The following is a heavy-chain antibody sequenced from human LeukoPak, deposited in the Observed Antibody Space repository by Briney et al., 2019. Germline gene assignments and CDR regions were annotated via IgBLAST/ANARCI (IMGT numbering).Heavy chain of an antibody. CDR2: IYYSGST. J-gene: IGHJ5*02. Sequence: SETLSLTCTVSGGSISSYYWSWIRQPPGKGLEWIGYIYYSGSTNYNPSLKSRVTISVDTSKNQFSLKLSSVTAADTAVYYCARGSITIFGVVTWFDPWGQGTLVTVSS. V-gene: IGHV4-59*01. D-gene: IGHD3-3*01. CDR3: ARGSITIFGVVTWFDP. CDR1: GGSISSYY.